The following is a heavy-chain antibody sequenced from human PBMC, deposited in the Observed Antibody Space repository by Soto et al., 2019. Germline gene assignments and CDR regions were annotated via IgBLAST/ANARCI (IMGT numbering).Heavy chain of an antibody. CDR1: GGTFSSYT. V-gene: IGHV1-69*08. Sequence: QVQLVQSGAEVKKPGSSVKVSCKASGGTFSSYTISWVRQAPGQGLEWMGRIIPILGIANYAQKFQGRVTITADKSTSTAYLELSSLRSEDTVVYYCAREGCYGSGTQPFKWGQGTLVTVSS. J-gene: IGHJ4*02. D-gene: IGHD3-10*01. CDR2: IIPILGIA. CDR3: AREGCYGSGTQPFK.